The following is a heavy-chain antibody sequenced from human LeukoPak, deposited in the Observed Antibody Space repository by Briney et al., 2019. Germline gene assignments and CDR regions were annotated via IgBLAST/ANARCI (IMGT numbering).Heavy chain of an antibody. CDR2: MNPNSGNT. J-gene: IGHJ6*02. V-gene: IGHV1-8*01. CDR1: GYTFTSYD. D-gene: IGHD3-3*01. Sequence: EASVKVSCTASGYTFTSYDINWVRQATGQGLEWMGWMNPNSGNTGYAQKFQGRVTMTRNTSISTAYMELSSLRSEDTAVYYCARAMGYDFWSGYLGGFDYYGMDVWGQGTTVTVSS. CDR3: ARAMGYDFWSGYLGGFDYYGMDV.